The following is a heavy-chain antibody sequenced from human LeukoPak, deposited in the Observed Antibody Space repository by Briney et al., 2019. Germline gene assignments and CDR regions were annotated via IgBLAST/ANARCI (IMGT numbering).Heavy chain of an antibody. V-gene: IGHV5-51*01. D-gene: IGHD3-10*01. CDR1: GDSFTNYW. CDR2: IYPGDSDT. CDR3: ARQESMVRGAYYYYGMDV. J-gene: IGHJ6*02. Sequence: GESLKISCKGSGDSFTNYWIGWVRQTPGKGLEWMGIIYPGDSDTRYSPSFQGQVTISADKSISTAYLQWSSLKASDTAMYYCARQESMVRGAYYYYGMDVWGQGTTVTVSS.